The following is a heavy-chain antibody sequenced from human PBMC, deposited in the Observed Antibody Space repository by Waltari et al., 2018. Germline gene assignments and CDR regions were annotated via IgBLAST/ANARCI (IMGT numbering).Heavy chain of an antibody. D-gene: IGHD1-26*01. CDR3: AKGLRQWELLSFDY. CDR1: GFTFSSYG. Sequence: QVQLVESGGGVVQPGRSLRLSCAASGFTFSSYGMHWVRQAPGKGLEWVAVISYDGSKKYYADSVKGRFTISRDNSKNTLYLQMNSLRAEDTAVYYCAKGLRQWELLSFDYWGQGTLVTVSS. CDR2: ISYDGSKK. V-gene: IGHV3-30*18. J-gene: IGHJ4*02.